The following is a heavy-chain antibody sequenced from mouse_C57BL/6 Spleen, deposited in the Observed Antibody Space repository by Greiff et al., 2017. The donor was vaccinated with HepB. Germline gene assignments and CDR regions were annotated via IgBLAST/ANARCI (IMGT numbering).Heavy chain of an antibody. CDR3: ARRYGSSFFYAMDY. CDR1: GYTFTSYD. Sequence: VQRVESGPELVKPGASVKLSCKASGYTFTSYDINWVKQRPGQGLEWIGWIYPRDGSTKYNEKFKGKATLTVDTSSSTAYMELHSLTSEDSAVYFCARRYGSSFFYAMDYWGQGTSVTVSS. CDR2: IYPRDGST. V-gene: IGHV1-85*01. J-gene: IGHJ4*01. D-gene: IGHD1-1*01.